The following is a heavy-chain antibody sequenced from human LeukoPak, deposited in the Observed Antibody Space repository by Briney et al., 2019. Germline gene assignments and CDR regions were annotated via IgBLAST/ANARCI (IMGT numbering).Heavy chain of an antibody. V-gene: IGHV3-74*01. CDR3: ARDRGYVPDY. CDR1: GGSISSSSYW. D-gene: IGHD6-13*01. Sequence: PSETLSLTCTVSGGSISSSSYWMHWVRQAPGKGLVWVSRINSDGSSISYADSVKGRFTISRDNAKNTLYLQMNSLRAEDTAVYYCARDRGYVPDYWGQGTLATVSS. CDR2: INSDGSSI. J-gene: IGHJ4*02.